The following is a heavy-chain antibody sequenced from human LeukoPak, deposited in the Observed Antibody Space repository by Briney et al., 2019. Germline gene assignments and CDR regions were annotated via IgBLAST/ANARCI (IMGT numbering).Heavy chain of an antibody. Sequence: GGSLRLSCTASAFTFSIYSMNWVRQAPGKGLEWVSIISSSSNDIHYADSVKGRFTISRDNTKNSVYLQMNSLRDEDTAVYYCARGATADTRHLDYWGQGTPVTVSS. D-gene: IGHD2-21*02. V-gene: IGHV3-21*01. J-gene: IGHJ4*02. CDR1: AFTFSIYS. CDR3: ARGATADTRHLDY. CDR2: ISSSSNDI.